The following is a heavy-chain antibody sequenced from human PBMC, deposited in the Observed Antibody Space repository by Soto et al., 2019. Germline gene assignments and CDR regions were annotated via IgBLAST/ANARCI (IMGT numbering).Heavy chain of an antibody. Sequence: PSQTLSLTCAISGDSVSSNSAAWNWIRQSPSRGLKWLGRTYYRSKWYNDYAVSVKSRITINPDTSKNQFSLQLNSVTPEDTAVYYCARDLYSSSGSYYGMDVWGQGTTVTVSS. CDR2: TYYRSKWYN. J-gene: IGHJ6*02. CDR1: GDSVSSNSAA. V-gene: IGHV6-1*01. CDR3: ARDLYSSSGSYYGMDV. D-gene: IGHD6-6*01.